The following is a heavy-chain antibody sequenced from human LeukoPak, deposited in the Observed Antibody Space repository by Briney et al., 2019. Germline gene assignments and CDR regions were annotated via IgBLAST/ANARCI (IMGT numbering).Heavy chain of an antibody. CDR1: GYSFTTYW. J-gene: IGHJ5*01. CDR2: IYPGDSNT. V-gene: IGHV5-51*01. D-gene: IGHD1-1*01. CDR3: ARKNRTPLRNNWFDS. Sequence: GESLKISCKGSGYSFTTYWIAWVRQMPGKGLEWMGVIYPGDSNTKYSPSVQGQVTISVDKSIGTAYLQWNSLKASDTAIYYCARKNRTPLRNNWFDSWGQGTLVTVSS.